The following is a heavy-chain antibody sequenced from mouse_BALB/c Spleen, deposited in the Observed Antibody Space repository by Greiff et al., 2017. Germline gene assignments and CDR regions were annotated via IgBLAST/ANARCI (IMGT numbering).Heavy chain of an antibody. V-gene: IGHV5-17*02. CDR2: ISSGSSTI. J-gene: IGHJ4*01. Sequence: DVMLVESGGGLVQPGGSRKLSCAASGFTFSSFGMHWVRQESAKELEWVAYISSGSSTIYYADTVKGRFTISRDNPKNTLFLQMTILRSEDTAMYYCARSLYSNYAMDYWGQGTSVTVSA. CDR3: ARSLYSNYAMDY. D-gene: IGHD2-5*01. CDR1: GFTFSSFG.